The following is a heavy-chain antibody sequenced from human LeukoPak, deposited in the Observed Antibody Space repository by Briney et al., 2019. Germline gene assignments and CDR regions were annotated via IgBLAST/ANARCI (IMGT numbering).Heavy chain of an antibody. CDR3: TRDIVSISQPYYFDY. J-gene: IGHJ4*02. V-gene: IGHV3-49*04. CDR2: IRSQAYSGTT. Sequence: GRSLRLSCTASGFTFGYHAINWVRQAPGRGLEWVGFIRSQAYSGTTEYATSVKDRFTISRDDSKSIAYMQMNSLKTEDTAVYYCTRDIVSISQPYYFDYWGQGTLVTVSS. CDR1: GFTFGYHA. D-gene: IGHD2-2*01.